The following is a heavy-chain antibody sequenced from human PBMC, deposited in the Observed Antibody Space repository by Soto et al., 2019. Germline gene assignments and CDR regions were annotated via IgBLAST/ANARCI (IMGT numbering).Heavy chain of an antibody. Sequence: GASVKVSCKVSGYTLTELSMHWVRQAPGKGLEWMGGFDPEDGETIYAQKFQGRVTMTEDTSTDTAYMELSSLRSEDTAVYYCATGVATIRIWSYFDYWGQGTLVTVYS. CDR2: FDPEDGET. D-gene: IGHD5-12*01. J-gene: IGHJ4*02. V-gene: IGHV1-24*01. CDR3: ATGVATIRIWSYFDY. CDR1: GYTLTELS.